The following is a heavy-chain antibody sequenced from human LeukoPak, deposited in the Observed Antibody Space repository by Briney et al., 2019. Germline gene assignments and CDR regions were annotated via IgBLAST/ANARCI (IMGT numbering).Heavy chain of an antibody. J-gene: IGHJ5*02. D-gene: IGHD4-23*01. CDR1: GGSIRSSNYY. CDR2: INHSGST. V-gene: IGHV4-39*07. CDR3: ARDYGGRWFDP. Sequence: PSETLSLTCTVSGGSIRSSNYYWGWIRQPPGKGLEWIGEINHSGSTNYNPSLKSRVTISVDTSKNQFSLKLSSVTAADTAVYYCARDYGGRWFDPWGQGTLVTVSS.